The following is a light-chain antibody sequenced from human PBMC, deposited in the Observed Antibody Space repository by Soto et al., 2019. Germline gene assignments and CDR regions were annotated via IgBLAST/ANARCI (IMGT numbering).Light chain of an antibody. J-gene: IGKJ2*01. CDR3: QQYGSSPPYT. CDR1: QSVSNNY. CDR2: GAS. V-gene: IGKV3-20*01. Sequence: EIVLTQSPGTLSLSPGERATLSCRASQSVSNNYLAWYQQKPGQAPRLLISGASNRATGIPDRFSGSGSGTDFTLAISRLEPEDFAVYYCQQYGSSPPYTFGQGTKLEIK.